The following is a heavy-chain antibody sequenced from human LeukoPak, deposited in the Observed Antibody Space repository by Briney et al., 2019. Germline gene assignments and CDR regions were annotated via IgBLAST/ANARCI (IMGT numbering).Heavy chain of an antibody. J-gene: IGHJ4*02. CDR3: ARDYEARGNYAFY. CDR1: GFTFSSYG. CDR2: MWCDGSNN. V-gene: IGHV3-33*01. D-gene: IGHD1-7*01. Sequence: GGSLRLSCAASGFTFSSYGMHWVRQAPGKELEWVAVMWCDGSNNYYADSVKGRFTISRDNSKNALYLQMNSLRAEDTAVYYCARDYEARGNYAFYWGQGSLVTVSS.